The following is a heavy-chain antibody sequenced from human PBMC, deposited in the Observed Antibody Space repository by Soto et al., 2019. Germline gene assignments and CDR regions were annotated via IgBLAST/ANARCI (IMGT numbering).Heavy chain of an antibody. Sequence: GGSLRFSCAASGFTVSSNYMSWVRQAPGKGLEWVSVIYSGGSTYYADSVKGRFIISRHNSKNTLYLQMNSLRAEDTAVYYCAREVGYYGSGIFDYWGQGTLVTVSS. CDR1: GFTVSSNY. CDR2: IYSGGST. D-gene: IGHD3-10*01. CDR3: AREVGYYGSGIFDY. V-gene: IGHV3-53*04. J-gene: IGHJ4*02.